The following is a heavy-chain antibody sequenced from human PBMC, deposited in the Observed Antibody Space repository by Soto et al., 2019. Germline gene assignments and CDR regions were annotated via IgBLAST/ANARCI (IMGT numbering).Heavy chain of an antibody. CDR2: ISAYNGNT. CDR1: GYTFTSYG. D-gene: IGHD3-3*01. J-gene: IGHJ4*02. V-gene: IGHV1-18*04. Sequence: QVQLVQSGAEVKKPGASVKVSCKASGYTFTSYGISWVRQAPGQGLEWMGWISAYNGNTNYAQKLQGRVTMTTDTSTSTAYMGLRSLRSDDTAVYYCARVGNTYYDFWSGDYYFDYWGQGTLVTVSS. CDR3: ARVGNTYYDFWSGDYYFDY.